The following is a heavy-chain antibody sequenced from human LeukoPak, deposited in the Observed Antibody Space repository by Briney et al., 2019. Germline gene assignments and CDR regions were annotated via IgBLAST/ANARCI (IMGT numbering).Heavy chain of an antibody. J-gene: IGHJ4*02. CDR1: GFTFNSNW. CDR3: ARAPRVY. Sequence: GASLRLSCAASGFTFNSNWVSWVRQAPGKGLEWVANIKQDGSEKYYVDSVRGRFTISRDNAKNSLYLQMDSLRAEDTAVYYCARAPRVYWGQGTLVTVSA. CDR2: IKQDGSEK. V-gene: IGHV3-7*01.